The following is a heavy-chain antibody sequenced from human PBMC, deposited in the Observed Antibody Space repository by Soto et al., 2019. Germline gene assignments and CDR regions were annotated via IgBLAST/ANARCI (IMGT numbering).Heavy chain of an antibody. Sequence: GWSLRLSCAASGFTFSSYSMNWVRQAPGKGLEWVSSISSSSSYIYYADSVKGRFTISRDNAKNSLYLQMNSLRAEDTAVYYSARLTPPAAGWSDSWGQGTLVTVSS. J-gene: IGHJ5*01. V-gene: IGHV3-21*01. CDR1: GFTFSSYS. D-gene: IGHD6-25*01. CDR2: ISSSSSYI. CDR3: ARLTPPAAGWSDS.